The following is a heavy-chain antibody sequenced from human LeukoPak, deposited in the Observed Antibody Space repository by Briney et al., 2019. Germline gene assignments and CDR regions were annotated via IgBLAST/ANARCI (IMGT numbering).Heavy chain of an antibody. CDR2: INPNSGGT. D-gene: IGHD1-26*01. V-gene: IGHV1-2*02. CDR1: GYTFTGYY. J-gene: IGHJ4*02. CDR3: APSQSGSYSFDY. Sequence: ASVTVSCKASGYTFTGYYMHWVRQAPGQGLEWMGWINPNSGGTNYAQKFQGRVTMTRDTSISTAYMELSRLRSDDTAVYYCAPSQSGSYSFDYWGQGTLVTVSS.